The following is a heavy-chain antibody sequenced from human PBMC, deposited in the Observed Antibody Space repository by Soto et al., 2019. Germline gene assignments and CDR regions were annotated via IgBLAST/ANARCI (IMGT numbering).Heavy chain of an antibody. J-gene: IGHJ4*02. CDR1: GYNFITYP. D-gene: IGHD3-10*01. CDR3: AIDPFTLVRGVIPYLDY. CDR2: INAGDDKT. Sequence: QVQLVQSGAEVKKPGASVKISCKASGYNFITYPLHWVRQAPGQRPEWMGWINAGDDKTQYSQKFQGRFTITRDTSASTGYMQLNSLRSEDTAVYYCAIDPFTLVRGVIPYLDYWGQGTLVTVSS. V-gene: IGHV1-3*01.